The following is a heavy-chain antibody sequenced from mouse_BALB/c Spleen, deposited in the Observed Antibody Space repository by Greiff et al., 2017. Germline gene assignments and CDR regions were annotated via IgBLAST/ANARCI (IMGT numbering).Heavy chain of an antibody. CDR1: GYTFTSYW. CDR2: IYPGDGDT. J-gene: IGHJ4*01. V-gene: IGHV1-87*01. D-gene: IGHD2-14*01. Sequence: VKLVESGAELAKPGASVKLSCKASGYTFTSYWMQWVKQRPGQGLEWIGAIYPGDGDTRYTQKFKGKATLTADKSSSTAYMQLSSLASEDSAVYYCARDYRDAMDYWGQGTSVTVSS. CDR3: ARDYRDAMDY.